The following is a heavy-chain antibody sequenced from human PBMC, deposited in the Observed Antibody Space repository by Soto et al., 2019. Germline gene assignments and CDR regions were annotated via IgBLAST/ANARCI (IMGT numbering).Heavy chain of an antibody. D-gene: IGHD6-19*01. Sequence: QVQLQESGPGLVKPSGTLSLTCTVSGGSSINYYWTWIRQPPGKGLEWIVYVYSSGHTSYNPSLKSRVTISIDPSENQFSLKLISVTAADTAVYYCARALAVPGYYFDYWGQGTLVTVSS. CDR3: ARALAVPGYYFDY. CDR2: VYSSGHT. J-gene: IGHJ4*02. V-gene: IGHV4-59*01. CDR1: GGSSINYY.